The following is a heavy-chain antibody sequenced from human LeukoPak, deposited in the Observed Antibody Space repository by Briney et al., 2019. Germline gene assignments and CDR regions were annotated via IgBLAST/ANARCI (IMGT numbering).Heavy chain of an antibody. V-gene: IGHV3-30*02. CDR1: GFTFSSYA. Sequence: GSLRLSCAASGFTFSSYAMHWVRQAPGKGLEWVAVIWYDGSNKYYADSVKGRFTISRDNSKNTLYLQMNSLRAEDTAVYYCAKDIGDYGDYGGYFDYWGQGTLVTVSS. J-gene: IGHJ4*02. CDR2: IWYDGSNK. CDR3: AKDIGDYGDYGGYFDY. D-gene: IGHD4-17*01.